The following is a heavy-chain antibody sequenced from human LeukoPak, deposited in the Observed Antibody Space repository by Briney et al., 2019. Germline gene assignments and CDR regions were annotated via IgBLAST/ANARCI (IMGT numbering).Heavy chain of an antibody. CDR2: IDTSANT. CDR3: ARDLGGGWFDP. J-gene: IGHJ5*02. Sequence: SETLSLTCTVSGPSMRSNYWSWIRQPAGKGLEWIGRIDTSANTNYNPSLKSRVTTSVDTSKNQFSLKLSSVTAADTAVYYCARDLGGGWFDPWGQGTLVTVSS. V-gene: IGHV4-4*07. CDR1: GPSMRSNY. D-gene: IGHD3-10*01.